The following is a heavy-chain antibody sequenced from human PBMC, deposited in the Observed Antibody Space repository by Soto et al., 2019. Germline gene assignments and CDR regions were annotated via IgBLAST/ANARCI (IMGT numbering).Heavy chain of an antibody. D-gene: IGHD3-9*01. CDR2: FDPEDGET. CDR3: ATVKRYFDWLPVDY. J-gene: IGHJ4*02. CDR1: GYTLTELS. V-gene: IGHV1-24*01. Sequence: QVQLVQSGAEVKKPGASVKVSCKVSGYTLTELSMHWVRQAPGKGLEWMGGFDPEDGETIHAQKFQGRVTRNEDTXXDTAYMELSSLRSEDTAVYYCATVKRYFDWLPVDYWGQGTLVTVSS.